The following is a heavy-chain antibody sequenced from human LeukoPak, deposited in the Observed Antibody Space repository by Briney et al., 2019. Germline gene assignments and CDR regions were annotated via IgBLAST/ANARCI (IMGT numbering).Heavy chain of an antibody. D-gene: IGHD2-21*02. V-gene: IGHV3-53*04. Sequence: GGSLRLSCAASGFTVSSNYMSWVRQAPGKGLEWVSVIYSGGSTYYADSVKGRFTISRHNSKNTLYLQMNSLRAEDTAVYYCASYFCGGDCYEGGAFDIWGQGTMVTVSS. J-gene: IGHJ3*02. CDR1: GFTVSSNY. CDR2: IYSGGST. CDR3: ASYFCGGDCYEGGAFDI.